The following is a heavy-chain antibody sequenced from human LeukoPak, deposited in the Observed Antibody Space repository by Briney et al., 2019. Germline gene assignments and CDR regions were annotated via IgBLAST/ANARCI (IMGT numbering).Heavy chain of an antibody. CDR2: INHSGST. J-gene: IGHJ4*02. V-gene: IGHV4-34*01. CDR3: ARDESYYYDSRGRTQTYYFDY. D-gene: IGHD3-22*01. CDR1: GASFSDYY. Sequence: SETLSLTCTVYGASFSDYYWNWIRQPPGKELEWIGEINHSGSTNFNPSLKTRVTISVDASKNQFSLKLGSVTAADTAVYYCARDESYYYDSRGRTQTYYFDYWGQGTLVTVSS.